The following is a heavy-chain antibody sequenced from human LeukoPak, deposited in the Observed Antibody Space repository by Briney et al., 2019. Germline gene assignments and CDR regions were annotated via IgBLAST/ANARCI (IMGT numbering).Heavy chain of an antibody. CDR1: GFTFSNYA. J-gene: IGHJ4*02. CDR2: ITGGGSGI. V-gene: IGHV3-23*01. CDR3: AKWGDYDVLTGYYVSDY. Sequence: AASLRLSCAASGFTFSNYAMSWVRQAPGKGLEWVSAITGGGSGIYYGDSMKSRFTISRDNSKNTLYLQINSLRAEDTAVYYCAKWGDYDVLTGYYVSDYWGQGTLVTVSS. D-gene: IGHD3-9*01.